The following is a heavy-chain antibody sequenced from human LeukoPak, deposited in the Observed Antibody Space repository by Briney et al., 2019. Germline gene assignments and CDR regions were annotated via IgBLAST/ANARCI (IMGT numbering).Heavy chain of an antibody. CDR2: IYHSGST. CDR3: ARLFFFDY. J-gene: IGHJ4*02. CDR1: GYSISSGYY. Sequence: KPSETLSLTCAVSGYSISSGYYWGWIRQPPGKGLEWIGSIYHSGSTYYNPSLKSRVTISVDTSKNQFSLKLSSVTAADTAVYYCARLFFFDYWGQGTLVTVSS. V-gene: IGHV4-38-2*01.